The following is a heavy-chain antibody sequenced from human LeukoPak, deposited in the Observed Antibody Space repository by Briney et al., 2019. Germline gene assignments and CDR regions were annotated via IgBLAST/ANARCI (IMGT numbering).Heavy chain of an antibody. D-gene: IGHD3-3*01. CDR1: GGTFSTYA. Sequence: ASVKVSCKASGGTFSTYALTWVRQAPGQGLEWMGWMHPNSGGTNYAQKFQGRVTVTRDTSISTAYMDLSSLRSDDTAVYYCARHTTIFGVAIIDIWGQGTMVTVSS. V-gene: IGHV1-2*02. CDR3: ARHTTIFGVAIIDI. CDR2: MHPNSGGT. J-gene: IGHJ3*02.